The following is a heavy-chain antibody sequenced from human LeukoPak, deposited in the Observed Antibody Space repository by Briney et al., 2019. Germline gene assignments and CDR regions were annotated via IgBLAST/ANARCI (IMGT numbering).Heavy chain of an antibody. V-gene: IGHV1-8*01. CDR3: ARGNSKRYGSGGSCYWFDP. J-gene: IGHJ5*02. D-gene: IGHD2-15*01. CDR1: GYTFTSYD. CDR2: MNPNSGNT. Sequence: ASVKVSCKASGYTFTSYDIYWVRQATGQGFEWMGWMNPNSGNTGYVQKFQGRVTMTRDTSISTAYMELSSLRSEDTAVYYCARGNSKRYGSGGSCYWFDPWGQGTLVTVSS.